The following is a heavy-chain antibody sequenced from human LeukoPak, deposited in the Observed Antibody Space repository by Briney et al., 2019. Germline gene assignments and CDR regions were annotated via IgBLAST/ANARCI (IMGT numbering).Heavy chain of an antibody. J-gene: IGHJ6*02. D-gene: IGHD2-15*01. CDR3: ARSRLSGGYYYYGMDV. Sequence: GASVKVSCTASGYTFTGYYMHWVRQAPGQGLEWMGWINPNSGGTNYAQKFQGRVTMTRDTSISTAYMELSRLRSDDTAVYYCARSRLSGGYYYYGMDVWGQGTTVTVSS. CDR1: GYTFTGYY. V-gene: IGHV1-2*02. CDR2: INPNSGGT.